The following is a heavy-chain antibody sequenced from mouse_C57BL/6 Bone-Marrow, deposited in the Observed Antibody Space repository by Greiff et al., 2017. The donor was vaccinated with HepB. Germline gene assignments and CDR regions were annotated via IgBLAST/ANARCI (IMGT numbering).Heavy chain of an antibody. CDR1: GYTFTSYW. D-gene: IGHD1-1*01. CDR3: ERTASYGSRRYFGV. V-gene: IGHV1-50*01. J-gene: IGHJ1*03. CDR2: IDPSDSYT. Sequence: QVQLQQPGAELVKPGASVKLSCKASGYTFTSYWMQWVKQRPGQGLEWIGEIDPSDSYTNYNQKFKGKATLTVDTSTSTAYIQLSSLTSENSAVYYDERTASYGSRRYFGVWGTETTVTVHS.